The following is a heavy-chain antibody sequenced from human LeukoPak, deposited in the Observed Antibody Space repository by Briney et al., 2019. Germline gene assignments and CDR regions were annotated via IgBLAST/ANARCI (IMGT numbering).Heavy chain of an antibody. D-gene: IGHD3-22*01. V-gene: IGHV3-48*03. J-gene: IGHJ4*02. CDR3: AKSYKVIVEGYKSGYYFDY. CDR1: GFTFSSYE. Sequence: GSLRLSCAASGFTFSSYEMNWVRQAPGKGLEWVSYISSSGSTIYYADSVKGRFTISRDNAKNSLYLQMNSLRADDTAVYYCAKSYKVIVEGYKSGYYFDYWGQGTLVTVSS. CDR2: ISSSGSTI.